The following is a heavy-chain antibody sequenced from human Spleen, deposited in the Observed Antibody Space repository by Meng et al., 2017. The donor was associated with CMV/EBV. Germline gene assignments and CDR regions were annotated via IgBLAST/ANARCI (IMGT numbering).Heavy chain of an antibody. CDR2: IYNSGST. CDR3: ARGQKGYFDL. CDR1: GGSISSSNYY. J-gene: IGHJ2*01. Sequence: QVHLQGAGPGLVKPSQTLSLTCTVSGGSISSSNYYWSWIRQPPGKGLEWSGHIYNSGSTYYNPSLKSRITISVDTSKNQFSLKLSSVTAADTAVYYCARGQKGYFDLWGRGALVTVSS. V-gene: IGHV4-30-4*01.